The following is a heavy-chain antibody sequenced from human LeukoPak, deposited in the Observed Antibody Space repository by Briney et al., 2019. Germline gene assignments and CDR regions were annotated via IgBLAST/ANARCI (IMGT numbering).Heavy chain of an antibody. CDR3: ARVFGYSYGYTRFDY. D-gene: IGHD5-18*01. CDR1: GGSFSGYY. V-gene: IGHV4-34*01. J-gene: IGHJ4*02. CDR2: INHSGST. Sequence: PSETLSLTCAVYGGSFSGYYWGWIRQPPGKGLEWIGEINHSGSTNYNPSLKSRVTISVDTSKNQFSLKLSSVTAADTAVYYCARVFGYSYGYTRFDYWGQGTLVTVSS.